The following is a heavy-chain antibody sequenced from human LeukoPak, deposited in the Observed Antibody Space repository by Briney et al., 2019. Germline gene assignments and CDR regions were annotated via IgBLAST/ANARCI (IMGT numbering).Heavy chain of an antibody. V-gene: IGHV4-4*02. Sequence: SETLSLTCAVSGGSISSSNWWSWVRQPPGKGLEWIGRFHTRGSTNYNPSLKSRVIISVDTSKNQFSLKLNSVTAADTAVYYCARVDGSCSGGSCPSGNWFDPWGQGTLVTVSS. CDR3: ARVDGSCSGGSCPSGNWFDP. D-gene: IGHD2-15*01. CDR2: FHTRGST. CDR1: GGSISSSNW. J-gene: IGHJ5*02.